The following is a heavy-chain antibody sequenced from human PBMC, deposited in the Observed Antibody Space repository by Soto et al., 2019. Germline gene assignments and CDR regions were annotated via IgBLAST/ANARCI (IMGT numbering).Heavy chain of an antibody. Sequence: ASVKVSCKASGCTFTGYYMHWVRQAPGQGLEWMGWINPNSGGTNYAQKFQGWVTMTRDTSISTAYMELSRLRSDDTAVYYCARESTLEELELLGWFDPWGQGTLVTVSS. CDR2: INPNSGGT. J-gene: IGHJ5*02. CDR3: ARESTLEELELLGWFDP. D-gene: IGHD1-7*01. CDR1: GCTFTGYY. V-gene: IGHV1-2*04.